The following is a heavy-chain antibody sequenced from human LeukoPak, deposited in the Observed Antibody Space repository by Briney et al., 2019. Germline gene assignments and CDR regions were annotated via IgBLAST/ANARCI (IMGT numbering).Heavy chain of an antibody. D-gene: IGHD5-18*01. CDR3: ARHSGYSYQFDY. Sequence: SETLSLTCTVSGGSISTYYWSWFRQPPGKGLEWIGYIYFTGDTNYNPSLKSRVSISLDTSKNQFSLKLTSAAAADTAVYYCARHSGYSYQFDYWGPGTLVTVSS. V-gene: IGHV4-59*08. CDR2: IYFTGDT. J-gene: IGHJ4*02. CDR1: GGSISTYY.